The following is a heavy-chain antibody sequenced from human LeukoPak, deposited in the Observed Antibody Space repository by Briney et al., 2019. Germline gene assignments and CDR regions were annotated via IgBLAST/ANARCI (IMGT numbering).Heavy chain of an antibody. J-gene: IGHJ4*02. Sequence: GGSLRLSCAASGFTFSSYAMHWVRQAPGKGLEWVAVISYDGSNKYYADSVKGRFTISRDNSKNTLYLQMNGLRAEDTAVYYSAGHFGTWHYFDYWGQGTLVTVSS. V-gene: IGHV3-30*04. CDR3: AGHFGTWHYFDY. CDR1: GFTFSSYA. D-gene: IGHD1-1*01. CDR2: ISYDGSNK.